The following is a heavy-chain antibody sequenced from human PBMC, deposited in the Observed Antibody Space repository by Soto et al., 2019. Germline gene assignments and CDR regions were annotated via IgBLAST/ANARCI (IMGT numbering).Heavy chain of an antibody. Sequence: QITLKESGPTLVKPTQTLTLTCTISGFSLSRSGVGVGWIRQPPGKAPAWPALIYWDDDKRYSPSLNRILTITKDTSKDQVVLTMTNVDPVDTATYYCAHRSGYVRAFDIWGQGTMVTVSS. D-gene: IGHD5-12*01. CDR1: GFSLSRSGVG. V-gene: IGHV2-5*02. CDR2: IYWDDDK. CDR3: AHRSGYVRAFDI. J-gene: IGHJ3*02.